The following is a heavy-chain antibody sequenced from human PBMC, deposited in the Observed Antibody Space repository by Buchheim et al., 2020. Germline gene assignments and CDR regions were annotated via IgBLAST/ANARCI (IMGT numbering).Heavy chain of an antibody. CDR3: ARRSGIYCTNGVCYGAYYYGMDV. CDR2: IKQDGSEK. V-gene: IGHV3-7*01. D-gene: IGHD2-8*01. J-gene: IGHJ6*02. Sequence: EVQLVESGGGLVQPGGSLRLSCAASGFTFSSYWMSWVRQAPGKGLEWVANIKQDGSEKYYVDSVKGRFTISRDNAKNSLYLQMNSLRAEDTAVYYCARRSGIYCTNGVCYGAYYYGMDVWGQGTT. CDR1: GFTFSSYW.